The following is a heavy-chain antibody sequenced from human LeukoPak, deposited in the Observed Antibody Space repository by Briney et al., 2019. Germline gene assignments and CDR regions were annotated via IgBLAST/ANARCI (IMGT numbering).Heavy chain of an antibody. D-gene: IGHD3-16*01. Sequence: GGSLRLSCEVSGFPFTLYNMNWVRQAPGKGVGWLSYISSSTNTIYYADSVKGRFTISRDNAKNSLYLQMNGLGAEDTAVYYCARELNGYGYYFFDYWGPGTLVTVSS. V-gene: IGHV3-48*04. CDR3: ARELNGYGYYFFDY. CDR1: GFPFTLYN. CDR2: ISSSTNTI. J-gene: IGHJ4*02.